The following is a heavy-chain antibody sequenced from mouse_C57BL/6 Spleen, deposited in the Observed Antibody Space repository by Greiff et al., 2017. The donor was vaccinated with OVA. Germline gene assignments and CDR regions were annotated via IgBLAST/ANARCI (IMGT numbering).Heavy chain of an antibody. D-gene: IGHD1-1*01. CDR1: GYAFSSSW. CDR2: IYPGDGDT. Sequence: VQVVESGPELVKPGASVKISCKASGYAFSSSWMNWVKQRPGKGLEWIGRIYPGDGDTNYNGKFKGKATLTADKSSSAAYMQLSSLTSEDSAVYFCARGDYGSSSFAYWGQGTLVTVSA. CDR3: ARGDYGSSSFAY. V-gene: IGHV1-82*01. J-gene: IGHJ3*01.